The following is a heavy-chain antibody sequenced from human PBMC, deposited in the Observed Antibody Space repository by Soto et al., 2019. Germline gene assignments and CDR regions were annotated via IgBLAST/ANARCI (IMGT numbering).Heavy chain of an antibody. CDR1: GYTFTRYD. J-gene: IGHJ4*02. V-gene: IGHV1-8*01. Sequence: QVQLVQSGAEVKKPGASVRVSCKGSGYTFTRYDISWVRQATGQGLEWMGWMNPDRDKRGYAQKLQGRLTMTVDTSTYTVYMELSSLTSADTAVYYCVRGANIDQSGQGTQVTVSA. CDR2: MNPDRDKR. CDR3: VRGANIDQ.